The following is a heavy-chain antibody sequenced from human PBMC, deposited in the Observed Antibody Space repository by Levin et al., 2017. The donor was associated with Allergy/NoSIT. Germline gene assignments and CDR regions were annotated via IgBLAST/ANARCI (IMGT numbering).Heavy chain of an antibody. D-gene: IGHD2-15*01. Sequence: GGSLRLSCAASGFTFSSYSMKWVRQAPEKGLEWVASISSSGDYVDYGDSVKGRFTISRDNAENSLYLQMNSLRAEDTAVYYCARDGGYCSGGRCYSGYYYGMDVWGQGTTVTVSS. V-gene: IGHV3-21*01. CDR2: ISSSGDYV. J-gene: IGHJ6*02. CDR3: ARDGGYCSGGRCYSGYYYGMDV. CDR1: GFTFSSYS.